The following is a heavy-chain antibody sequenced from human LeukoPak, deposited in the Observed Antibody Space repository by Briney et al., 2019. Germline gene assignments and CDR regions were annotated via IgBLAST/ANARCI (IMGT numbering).Heavy chain of an antibody. J-gene: IGHJ5*02. V-gene: IGHV4-39*01. D-gene: IGHD2-2*01. CDR2: IYYDGLT. CDR1: GGSISSGPYY. CDR3: AHRSRCGHISCPVCS. Sequence: KPSETLSLTCTVSGGSISSGPYYWGWICQPPGTGLEWVASIYYDGLTYYNSSLKSRVTISLDTSTKQFSLNERSVTAADTAVYYCAHRSRCGHISCPVCSWGQGTLVTVSS.